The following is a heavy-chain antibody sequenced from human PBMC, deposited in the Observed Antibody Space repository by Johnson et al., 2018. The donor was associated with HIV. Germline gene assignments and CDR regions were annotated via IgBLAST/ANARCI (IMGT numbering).Heavy chain of an antibody. V-gene: IGHV3-23*04. CDR3: ARDREVGARSGAFDI. CDR2: ISGSGGST. CDR1: GFTFSSYA. D-gene: IGHD1-26*01. Sequence: VLLVESGGGLIQPGGSLRLSCAASGFTFSSYAMSWVRQAPGKGLEWVSAISGSGGSTYYADSVKGRFTISRDNSKNTLYLQMNSLRAEDTALYYCARDREVGARSGAFDIWGQGTMVTVSS. J-gene: IGHJ3*02.